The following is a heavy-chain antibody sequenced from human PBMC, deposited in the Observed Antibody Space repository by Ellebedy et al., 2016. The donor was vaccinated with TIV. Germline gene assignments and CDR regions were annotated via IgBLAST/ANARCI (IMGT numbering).Heavy chain of an antibody. D-gene: IGHD4-17*01. V-gene: IGHV3-33*01. CDR2: IWYDGSIK. Sequence: GGSLRLSXATSGFTFNNYGMQWVRQAPGKGLEWVAIIWYDGSIKYYGDAVKGRFTISRDSSQNTVFLQMNSLRAEDTALYYCARSPTDFYMDVWGKGTPVTVSS. J-gene: IGHJ6*03. CDR3: ARSPTDFYMDV. CDR1: GFTFNNYG.